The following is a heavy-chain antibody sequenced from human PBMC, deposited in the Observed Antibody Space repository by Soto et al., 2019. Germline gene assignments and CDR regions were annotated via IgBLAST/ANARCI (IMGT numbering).Heavy chain of an antibody. V-gene: IGHV1-18*01. CDR2: ISAYNGDT. CDR3: ARGLAVAGRGGAY. CDR1: GYTFTSYG. D-gene: IGHD6-19*01. J-gene: IGHJ4*02. Sequence: ASVKVSCKASGYTFTSYGFSWVRQAPGQGLEWMGWISAYNGDTNYAQKFQGRVTMTTDSSTTTAYMELRSLRSDDTAVYYGARGLAVAGRGGAYWGQGTLVSVSS.